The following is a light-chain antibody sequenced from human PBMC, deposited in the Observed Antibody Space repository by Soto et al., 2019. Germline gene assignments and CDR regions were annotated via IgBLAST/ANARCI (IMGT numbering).Light chain of an antibody. CDR3: QQRSNWPPWT. CDR2: DAS. CDR1: QGVSSY. Sequence: EIVLTQSPGTLSLSSGERATLSCRASQGVSSYLAWYQQKPGQAPRLLIYDASNRATGIPARFSGSGSGTDFTLTISSLEPEDFAVYYCQQRSNWPPWTFGQGTKVDI. V-gene: IGKV3-11*01. J-gene: IGKJ1*01.